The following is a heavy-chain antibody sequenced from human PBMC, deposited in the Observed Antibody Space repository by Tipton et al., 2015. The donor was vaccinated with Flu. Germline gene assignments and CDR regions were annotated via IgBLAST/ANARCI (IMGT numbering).Heavy chain of an antibody. Sequence: LRLSCTVSGGSISSGGYYWSWIRQHPGKGLEWIGYIYYSGSTYYNPSLKSRVTISVDTSKNQFSLKLSSVTAADTAAYYCARAGDIVVVPAAEDAFDIWGQGTMVTVSS. CDR3: ARAGDIVVVPAAEDAFDI. V-gene: IGHV4-31*02. J-gene: IGHJ3*02. CDR2: IYYSGST. D-gene: IGHD2-2*01. CDR1: GGSISSGGYY.